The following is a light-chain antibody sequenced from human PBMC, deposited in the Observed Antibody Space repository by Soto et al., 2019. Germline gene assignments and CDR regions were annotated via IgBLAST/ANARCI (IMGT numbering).Light chain of an antibody. Sequence: AIQMTQSPSSLSASVGDRVTITCRASQGIRNDLGWYQQKPGKAPKLLIYAASSLQSGVPSRFSGSGSGTGFNPNISSLQPGDFATYYCLQDYNYPWTFGQGTKVEIK. CDR1: QGIRND. CDR3: LQDYNYPWT. J-gene: IGKJ1*01. V-gene: IGKV1-6*01. CDR2: AAS.